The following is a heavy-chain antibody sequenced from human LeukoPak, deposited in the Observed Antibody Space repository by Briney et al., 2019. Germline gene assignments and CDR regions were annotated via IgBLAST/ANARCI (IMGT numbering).Heavy chain of an antibody. CDR1: GFTFSTYW. CDR3: ARDSAGNDY. D-gene: IGHD6-13*01. Sequence: GGALRLSCAASGFTFSTYWMSWVRQAPGKGLEWVANIKQDGSEKYYVDSVKGRFTISRDNAKNSLYLQMNSLRAEDTAMYYCARDSAGNDYWGQGTLVTVSS. CDR2: IKQDGSEK. J-gene: IGHJ4*02. V-gene: IGHV3-7*01.